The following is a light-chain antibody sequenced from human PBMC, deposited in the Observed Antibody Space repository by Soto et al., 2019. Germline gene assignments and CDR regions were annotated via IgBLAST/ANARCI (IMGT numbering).Light chain of an antibody. CDR2: GAS. CDR1: QSVSSN. J-gene: IGKJ4*01. CDR3: QQYDNWPLT. Sequence: EIVMTQSAATLSVSPGERATLSCRASQSVSSNLAWYQQKPGQAPRLLIYGASTRATGIPARFSGSGSGTQFTLTISSRQSEDFAVYYCQQYDNWPLTFGGGTKVEIK. V-gene: IGKV3D-15*01.